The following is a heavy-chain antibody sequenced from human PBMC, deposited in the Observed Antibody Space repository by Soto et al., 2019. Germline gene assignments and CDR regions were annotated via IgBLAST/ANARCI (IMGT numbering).Heavy chain of an antibody. V-gene: IGHV1-18*01. CDR1: GYTFTRFG. CDR3: ARDLEAGWKLVGGFDF. J-gene: IGHJ4*02. Sequence: QVQLVQSGTEVKKPGASVKVSCKASGYTFTRFGINWVRQAPGQGLEWMGWISGHNGNTHSAQNVQGRVTVTTDTSTNTAYMELRSLRSDDTAGYYCARDLEAGWKLVGGFDFWGQGTLVTVSS. CDR2: ISGHNGNT. D-gene: IGHD6-6*01.